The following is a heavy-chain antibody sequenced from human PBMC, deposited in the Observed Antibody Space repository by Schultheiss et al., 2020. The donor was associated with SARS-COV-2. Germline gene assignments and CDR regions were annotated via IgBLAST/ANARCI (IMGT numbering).Heavy chain of an antibody. D-gene: IGHD2-21*02. CDR1: GGSFSGYY. CDR3: ARAYCGGDCYRMYYYGMDV. V-gene: IGHV4-34*09. J-gene: IGHJ6*02. Sequence: SQTLSLTCAVYGGSFSGYYWSWIRQPPGKGLEWIGYIYYSGSTYYNPSLKSRVTISVDTSKNQFSLKLSSVTAADTAVYYCARAYCGGDCYRMYYYGMDVWGQGTTVTVSS. CDR2: IYYSGST.